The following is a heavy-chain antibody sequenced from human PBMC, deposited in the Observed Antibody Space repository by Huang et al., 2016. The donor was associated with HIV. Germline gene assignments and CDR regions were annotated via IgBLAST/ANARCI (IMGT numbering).Heavy chain of an antibody. CDR3: ARGGLLWFGELST. V-gene: IGHV1-8*01. Sequence: QVQLVQSGAEVTKPGASVKVSCMASGYTFTNYDLKWVRPDTGQGLEWMGWSNPNSGDTGFAQKFQGRVTRTRNTSISTAYMELSSLRSEDTAVYYCARGGLLWFGELSTWGQGTLVTVSS. CDR1: GYTFTNYD. J-gene: IGHJ5*02. CDR2: SNPNSGDT. D-gene: IGHD3-10*01.